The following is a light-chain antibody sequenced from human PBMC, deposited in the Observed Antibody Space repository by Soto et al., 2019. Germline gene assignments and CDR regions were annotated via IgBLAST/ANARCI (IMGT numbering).Light chain of an antibody. Sequence: QSALTQPRSVSGSPGQSVTLSCAGTSSDVGAYNYVSWYQQRPGNAPKLMIYDVSERPSGVPDRFSGSKSGNTASLTISGLQTDDEADYYCCSFTSSNTHVFGTGTKLTVL. CDR2: DVS. V-gene: IGLV2-11*01. CDR3: CSFTSSNTHV. J-gene: IGLJ1*01. CDR1: SSDVGAYNY.